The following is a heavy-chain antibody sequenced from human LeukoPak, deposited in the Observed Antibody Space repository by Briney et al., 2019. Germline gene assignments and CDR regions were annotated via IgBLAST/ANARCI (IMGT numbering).Heavy chain of an antibody. CDR2: IRYDGSNT. Sequence: PGGSLRLSCAASGFTFKTYGMHWVRQAPGNGLEWVAFIRYDGSNTYYADSVKGRFTISRDNSKNTLYLQMNSLRAEDTAVYYCARDRDMDVWGKGTTVTVSS. J-gene: IGHJ6*03. V-gene: IGHV3-30*02. CDR1: GFTFKTYG. CDR3: ARDRDMDV.